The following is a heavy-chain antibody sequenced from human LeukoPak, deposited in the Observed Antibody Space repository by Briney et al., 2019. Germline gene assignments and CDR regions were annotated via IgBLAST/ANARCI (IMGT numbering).Heavy chain of an antibody. CDR2: IWYDGSNK. CDR3: AREAAAGSYDAFDI. CDR1: GFTFSSYG. J-gene: IGHJ3*02. V-gene: IGHV3-33*01. D-gene: IGHD6-13*01. Sequence: GGSLRLSCAASGFTFSSYGMHWVRQAPGKGLEWVAVIWYDGSNKYYADSVKGRFTISRDNSKNTLYLQMNSLRAEDTAVYYCAREAAAGSYDAFDIWGQGTMVTVSS.